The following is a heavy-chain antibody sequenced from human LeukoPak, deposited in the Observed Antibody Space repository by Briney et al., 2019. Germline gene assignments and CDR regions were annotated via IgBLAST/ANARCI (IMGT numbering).Heavy chain of an antibody. CDR3: AKVLVRGVIMYYFDY. Sequence: PGGSLRLSCAASGFTLSSYAMHWVRQAPGKGLEWVAVISYDGSNKYYADSVKGRFTISRDNSKNTLYLQMNSLRAEDTAVYYCAKVLVRGVIMYYFDYWGQGTLVTVSS. CDR2: ISYDGSNK. J-gene: IGHJ4*02. CDR1: GFTLSSYA. D-gene: IGHD3-10*01. V-gene: IGHV3-30*04.